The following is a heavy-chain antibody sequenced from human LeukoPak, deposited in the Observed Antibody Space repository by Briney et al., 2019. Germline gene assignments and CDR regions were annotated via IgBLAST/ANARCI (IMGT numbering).Heavy chain of an antibody. CDR1: GGSISSGDYY. Sequence: SETLSLTCTVSGGSISSGDYYWSWIRQPPGKGLEWIGYIYYSGSTYYNPSLKSRVTISVDTSKNQFSLKLNSVTAADTAVYYCARGVYIAAAQYAYWGQGTLVTVSS. D-gene: IGHD6-13*01. V-gene: IGHV4-30-4*02. CDR3: ARGVYIAAAQYAY. CDR2: IYYSGST. J-gene: IGHJ4*02.